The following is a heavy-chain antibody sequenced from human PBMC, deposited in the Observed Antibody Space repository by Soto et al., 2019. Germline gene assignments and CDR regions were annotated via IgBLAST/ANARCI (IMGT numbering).Heavy chain of an antibody. CDR1: GFSLSTTAEG. CDR2: IYWDDDE. Sequence: QITLKESGPTLVKPTQTLTLTCTFSGFSLSTTAEGVGWIRQPPGKALEWLALIYWDDDERYSPSLKSMLTITKDTSKNHVVLTMNNVDPVDTATYYCAHGSCSSAACYPNPYLDYWGQGILVNVSS. D-gene: IGHD2-2*01. CDR3: AHGSCSSAACYPNPYLDY. J-gene: IGHJ4*02. V-gene: IGHV2-5*02.